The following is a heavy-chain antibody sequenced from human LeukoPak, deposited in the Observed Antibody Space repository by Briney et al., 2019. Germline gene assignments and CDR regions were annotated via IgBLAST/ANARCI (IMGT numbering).Heavy chain of an antibody. J-gene: IGHJ4*02. V-gene: IGHV4-34*01. Sequence: SETLSLTCAVYGGSFSGYYWSWIRQPPGKGLEWIGEINHSGSTNYNPSLKSRVTISVDTSKNQFSLKLSSVTAADTAVYYCARLSSYYYGSGSYYYFDYWGQGTLVTVSS. CDR3: ARLSSYYYGSGSYYYFDY. CDR2: INHSGST. D-gene: IGHD3-10*01. CDR1: GGSFSGYY.